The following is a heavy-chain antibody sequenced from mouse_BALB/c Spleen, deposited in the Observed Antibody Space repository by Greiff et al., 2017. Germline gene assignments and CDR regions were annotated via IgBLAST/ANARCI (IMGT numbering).Heavy chain of an antibody. CDR3: ARDEDRYHAMDY. Sequence: EVKLVESGGGLVQPGGSRKLSCAASGFTFSSFGMHWVRQAPEKGLEWVAYISSGSSTIYYADTVKGRFTISRDNPKNTLFLQMTSLRSEDTAMYYCARDEDRYHAMDYWGQGTSVTVSS. CDR2: ISSGSSTI. CDR1: GFTFSSFG. D-gene: IGHD2-14*01. J-gene: IGHJ4*01. V-gene: IGHV5-17*02.